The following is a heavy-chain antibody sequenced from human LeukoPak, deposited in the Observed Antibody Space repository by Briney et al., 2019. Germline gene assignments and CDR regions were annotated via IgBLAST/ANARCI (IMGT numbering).Heavy chain of an antibody. CDR3: ARGLRYCSSTSCWYNWFDP. CDR1: GFTFSSYG. J-gene: IGHJ5*02. Sequence: GGSLRLSCAASGFTFSSYGMHWVRQAPGKGLEWVAVIWYDGSNKYYADSVKGRFTISRDNSKNTLYLQMNSLRAEDTAVYYCARGLRYCSSTSCWYNWFDPWGQGTLVTVSS. V-gene: IGHV3-33*01. D-gene: IGHD2-2*01. CDR2: IWYDGSNK.